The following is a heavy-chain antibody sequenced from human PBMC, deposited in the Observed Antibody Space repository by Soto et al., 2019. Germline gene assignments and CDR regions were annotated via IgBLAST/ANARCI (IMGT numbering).Heavy chain of an antibody. CDR1: GGTFSSNI. V-gene: IGHV1-69*02. D-gene: IGHD6-13*01. CDR3: ARGGLVYSSSWSTFDI. Sequence: QVQLVQSGAEVKKPGSSVKVSCKASGGTFSSNIISWVRQAPGQGLEWMGRIIPTVGMANYAQKFQGRVTISVDKFPNSACMELSSLRSEDSAVFFCARGGLVYSSSWSTFDIWGEGTMVIVSS. J-gene: IGHJ3*02. CDR2: IIPTVGMA.